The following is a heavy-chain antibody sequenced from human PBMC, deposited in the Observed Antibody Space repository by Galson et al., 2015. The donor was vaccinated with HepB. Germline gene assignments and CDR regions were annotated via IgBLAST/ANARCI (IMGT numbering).Heavy chain of an antibody. CDR3: AKISRRYDILTGYYTQGHFDY. J-gene: IGHJ4*02. CDR1: GFTFSSYA. D-gene: IGHD3-9*01. CDR2: ISGSGGST. Sequence: SLRLSCAASGFTFSSYAMSWVRQAPGKGLEWVSAISGSGGSTYYADSVKGRFTISRDNSKNTLYLQMNSLRAEDTAVYYCAKISRRYDILTGYYTQGHFDYWGQGTLVTVSS. V-gene: IGHV3-23*01.